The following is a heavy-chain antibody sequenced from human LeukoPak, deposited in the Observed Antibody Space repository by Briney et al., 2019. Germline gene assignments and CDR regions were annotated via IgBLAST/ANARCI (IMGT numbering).Heavy chain of an antibody. CDR1: GFSFSSYG. V-gene: IGHV3-23*01. CDR2: ISGSGAST. CDR3: ARDRSGTAMATGWFDP. J-gene: IGHJ5*02. D-gene: IGHD5-18*01. Sequence: GGTLRLSCAASGFSFSSYGMSWVRQAPGKGLEWVSGISGSGASTYYADSVKGRFTISRDNAKNSLYLQMNSLRAEDTAVYYCARDRSGTAMATGWFDPWGQGTLVTVSS.